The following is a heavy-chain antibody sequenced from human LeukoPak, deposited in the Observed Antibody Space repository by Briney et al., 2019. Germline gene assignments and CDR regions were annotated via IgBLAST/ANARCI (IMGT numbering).Heavy chain of an antibody. CDR1: GGSNSRGGYY. CDR3: ARRGYNYRDFDY. V-gene: IGHV4-39*01. D-gene: IGHD5-18*01. CDR2: VYYSGST. J-gene: IGHJ4*02. Sequence: SETLSLTCTVSGGSNSRGGYYWGWIRQPPGQGLEWIGSVYYSGSTHYNPSLKSRVTMSVDTSKNQFSLKLSSVTAEEQAVFYCARRGYNYRDFDYWGQGTLVTVSS.